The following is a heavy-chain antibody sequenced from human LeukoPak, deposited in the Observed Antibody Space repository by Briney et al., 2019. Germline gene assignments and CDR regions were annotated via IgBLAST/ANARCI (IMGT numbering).Heavy chain of an antibody. CDR2: ISAYNGNT. CDR1: GYTFTSYG. J-gene: IGHJ4*02. V-gene: IGHV1-18*01. D-gene: IGHD1-1*01. Sequence: ASVKVSCKASGYTFTSYGISWVRQAPGQGLEWMGWISAYNGNTNYAQKLQGRVTMTTETSTSTAYMELSSLRSDDTAVYYCAREALQTQPPFDYWGQGTLVTVSS. CDR3: AREALQTQPPFDY.